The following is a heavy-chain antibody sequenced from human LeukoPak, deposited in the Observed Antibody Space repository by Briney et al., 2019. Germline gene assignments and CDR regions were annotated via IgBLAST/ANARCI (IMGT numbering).Heavy chain of an antibody. J-gene: IGHJ4*02. V-gene: IGHV3-66*01. CDR1: GFTVSSNY. CDR3: ARDQYSYAHAAH. D-gene: IGHD5-18*01. CDR2: IYSGGTT. Sequence: GGSLRLSCAASGFTVSSNYMSWVRQAPGKGLEWVSVIYSGGTTYYADSVKGRFTISRDNSKNTLHLQMNSLRAEDTAVYCCARDQYSYAHAAHWGQGTLVTVSS.